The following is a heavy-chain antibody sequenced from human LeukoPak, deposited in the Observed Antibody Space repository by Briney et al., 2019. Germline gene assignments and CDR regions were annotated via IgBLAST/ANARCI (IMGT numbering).Heavy chain of an antibody. D-gene: IGHD3-22*01. CDR2: IKSKSAGGTA. J-gene: IGHJ4*02. V-gene: IGHV3-15*01. CDR3: TTYDSSGYYSRY. Sequence: GGSLRLSCAASGFTFSNAWMSWVRQAPGKGLEGVGRIKSKSAGGTADYGAPVRGRFSISRDDSKNTLYLQMNSLKTEDTAVYYCTTYDSSGYYSRYWGQGTLLTVSS. CDR1: GFTFSNAW.